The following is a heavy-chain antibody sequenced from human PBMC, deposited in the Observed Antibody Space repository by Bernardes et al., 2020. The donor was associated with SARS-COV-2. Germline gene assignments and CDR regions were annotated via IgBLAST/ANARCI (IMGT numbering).Heavy chain of an antibody. J-gene: IGHJ4*02. Sequence: GGSLRLSCAASGFTFSNYAMSWVRQSPGKGLEWVSAISGSGSSTDYADSVKGRFTISRDNSKNTLDLQMNSLRVEDTALYYCATDQHHSSGWYWGDYWGQGTLVTVSS. CDR3: ATDQHHSSGWYWGDY. CDR1: GFTFSNYA. CDR2: ISGSGSST. V-gene: IGHV3-23*01. D-gene: IGHD6-19*01.